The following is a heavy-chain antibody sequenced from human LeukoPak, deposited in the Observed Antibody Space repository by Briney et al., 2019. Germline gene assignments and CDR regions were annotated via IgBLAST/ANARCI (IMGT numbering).Heavy chain of an antibody. V-gene: IGHV4-59*01. Sequence: SETLSLTCTVSADSINNYDWSWIRQPPGKGLEWIGYIYYSGGTNYNPSLESRVTISVDTSKNQFSLKLSSVTAADTAVYYCARQQGYFDYFDYWGQGTLVTVSS. CDR1: ADSINNYD. CDR2: IYYSGGT. CDR3: ARQQGYFDYFDY. J-gene: IGHJ4*02. D-gene: IGHD3-9*01.